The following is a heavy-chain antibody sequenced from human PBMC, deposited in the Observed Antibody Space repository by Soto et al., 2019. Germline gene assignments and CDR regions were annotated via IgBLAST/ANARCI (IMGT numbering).Heavy chain of an antibody. J-gene: IGHJ3*01. V-gene: IGHV4-31*03. CDR1: GGSISSDGHY. Sequence: QVQLQESGPGLVKPSQTMSLTCTVSGGSISSDGHYWNWVRQHPGKGLEWIAYISYSGSTFYNPSLKSRVTISIDTSKTQFSLTLRSVTAADTAVYYWAKFGREAFDVWGQGTVVTVSS. D-gene: IGHD3-3*01. CDR3: AKFGREAFDV. CDR2: ISYSGST.